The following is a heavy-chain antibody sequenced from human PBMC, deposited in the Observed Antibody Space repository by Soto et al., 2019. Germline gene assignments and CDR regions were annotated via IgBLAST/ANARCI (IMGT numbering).Heavy chain of an antibody. CDR2: INPNSGGT. Sequence: ASVKVSCKASGYTFTGYYMHWVRQAPGQGLEWMGWINPNSGGTNYVQKFQGRVTMTRDTSISTAYMELNRLRSDDTAVYYCARDLSSPETEGLYYYNYGLDVWGQGTTVTVSS. D-gene: IGHD6-13*01. V-gene: IGHV1-2*02. CDR3: ARDLSSPETEGLYYYNYGLDV. CDR1: GYTFTGYY. J-gene: IGHJ6*02.